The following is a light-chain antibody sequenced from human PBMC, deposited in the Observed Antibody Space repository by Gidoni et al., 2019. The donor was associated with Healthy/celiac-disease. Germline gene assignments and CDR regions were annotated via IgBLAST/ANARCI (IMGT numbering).Light chain of an antibody. CDR3: SSYTSSSTYNYV. J-gene: IGLJ1*01. Sequence: QSALTQPASVSGSPGQSITISCTGTSSDVGGYNYVSWYQQHPGKAPKLMIYEVSNRPSGVSNRFSGSKSGNTASPTISGLQAEDEADYYCSSYTSSSTYNYVFGTGTKVTVL. CDR2: EVS. V-gene: IGLV2-14*01. CDR1: SSDVGGYNY.